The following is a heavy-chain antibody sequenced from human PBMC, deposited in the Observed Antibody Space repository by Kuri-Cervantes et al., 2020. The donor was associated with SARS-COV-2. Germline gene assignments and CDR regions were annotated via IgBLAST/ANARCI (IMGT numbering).Heavy chain of an antibody. CDR2: IRYDGSNK. CDR1: GFTFSSYG. CDR3: ASRRAGAAAGIWGWFDP. J-gene: IGHJ5*02. V-gene: IGHV3-30*02. Sequence: GESLKISCAASGFTFSSYGMHWVRQAPGKGLEWVAFIRYDGSNKYYADSVKGRFTISRDNSKNTLYLQMNSLRAEDTAVYYCASRRAGAAAGIWGWFDPWGQGTLVTVSS. D-gene: IGHD6-13*01.